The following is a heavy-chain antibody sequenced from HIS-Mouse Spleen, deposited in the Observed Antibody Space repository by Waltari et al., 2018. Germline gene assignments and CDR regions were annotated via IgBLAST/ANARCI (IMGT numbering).Heavy chain of an antibody. CDR1: GFTFSSYG. CDR2: RSYEGSNK. J-gene: IGHJ4*02. Sequence: QVQLVESGGGGVQPGRSLRLSWTASGFTFSSYGNHWVPQAPGTGLYWLAVRSYEGSNKDYADAVKGRFTISRDNSKNTLYLQMNSLRAEDTAVYYCAKASSGWLDYWGQGTLVTVSS. V-gene: IGHV3-30*18. D-gene: IGHD6-19*01. CDR3: AKASSGWLDY.